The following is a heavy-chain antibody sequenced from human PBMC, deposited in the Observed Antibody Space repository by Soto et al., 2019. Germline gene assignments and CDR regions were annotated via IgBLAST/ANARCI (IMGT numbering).Heavy chain of an antibody. V-gene: IGHV3-30*18. CDR1: GFTLNRFG. Sequence: QVQLVESGGGVVQPGGSLRLSCAGSGFTLNRFGMHWVRQAPGKGLEWLAVISSDGGDQYYADSVKGRCTVSRDNSKSSLYFQMNSLRSDDTATYYCAQGGPPGHYDSRGPMGFDFWGQGALVIVSS. J-gene: IGHJ4*02. CDR2: ISSDGGDQ. CDR3: AQGGPPGHYDSRGPMGFDF. D-gene: IGHD3-22*01.